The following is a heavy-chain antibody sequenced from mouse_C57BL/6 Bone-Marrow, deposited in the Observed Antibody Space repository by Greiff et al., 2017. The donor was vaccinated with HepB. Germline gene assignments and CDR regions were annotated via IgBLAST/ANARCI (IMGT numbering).Heavy chain of an antibody. D-gene: IGHD3-3*01. J-gene: IGHJ4*01. CDR1: GYTFTSYW. Sequence: VQLQQPGAELVMPGASVKLSCKASGYTFTSYWMHWVKQRPGQGLEWIGDIDPSDSYTNYNQKFKCKSTLTVDKSSSTAYMQLSSLTSEDSAVYCCATDCRGAMDYWGQGTSVTVSS. CDR2: IDPSDSYT. V-gene: IGHV1-69*01. CDR3: ATDCRGAMDY.